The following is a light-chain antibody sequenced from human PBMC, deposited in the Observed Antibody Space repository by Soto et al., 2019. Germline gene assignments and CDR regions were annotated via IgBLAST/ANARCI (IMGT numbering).Light chain of an antibody. CDR1: SSNIGAGYD. Sequence: QSVLTQPPSVSGAPGQRVTISCTGSSSNIGAGYDVHWYQQLPGTAPKLLIYGNTNRPSGVPDRFSGSKSGTSASLAITGLQAEDDAAYYCQSHDTSLSGYVFGTGTKLTVL. V-gene: IGLV1-40*01. J-gene: IGLJ1*01. CDR3: QSHDTSLSGYV. CDR2: GNT.